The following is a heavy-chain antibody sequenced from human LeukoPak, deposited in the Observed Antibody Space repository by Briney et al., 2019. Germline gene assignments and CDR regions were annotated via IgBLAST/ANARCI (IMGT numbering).Heavy chain of an antibody. CDR3: AQMGPMVRGDRFDY. CDR1: GFTFSSYA. D-gene: IGHD3-10*01. V-gene: IGHV3-23*01. J-gene: IGHJ4*02. CDR2: ISGSGGST. Sequence: TGGSLRLSCAASGFTFSSYAMSWDRQAPGKGLEWVSAISGSGGSTYYADSVKGRFTISRDNSKNTLYLQMNSLRAEDTAVYYCAQMGPMVRGDRFDYWGQGTLVTVSS.